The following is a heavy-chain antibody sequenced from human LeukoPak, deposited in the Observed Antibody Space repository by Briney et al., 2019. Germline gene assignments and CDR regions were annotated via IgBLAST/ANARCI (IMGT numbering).Heavy chain of an antibody. CDR3: AREVRYFDWFLDY. CDR1: GGSVSGGSYY. J-gene: IGHJ4*02. Sequence: SETLSLTCTVSGGSVSGGSYYWSWIRQPPGKGLEWIGYIYYSGSTNYNPSLKSRVTISVDTSKNQFSLKLSSVTAADTAVYYCAREVRYFDWFLDYWGQGTLVTASS. CDR2: IYYSGST. V-gene: IGHV4-61*01. D-gene: IGHD3-9*01.